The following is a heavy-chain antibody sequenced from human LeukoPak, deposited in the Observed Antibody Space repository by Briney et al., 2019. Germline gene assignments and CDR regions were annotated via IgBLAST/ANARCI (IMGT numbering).Heavy chain of an antibody. V-gene: IGHV6-1*01. CDR1: GDSVSSKSVA. CDR2: TYYRSTWYN. Sequence: SQTLSLTCAISGDSVSSKSVAWSWIRQSPSRGLEWLGRTYYRSTWYNDYAVSVKSRITINPDTSKNQFSLHLNSVIPEDTAVYFCARVKEEFISGSAFDIWGQGTMVTVSS. CDR3: ARVKEEFISGSAFDI. J-gene: IGHJ3*02. D-gene: IGHD1-26*01.